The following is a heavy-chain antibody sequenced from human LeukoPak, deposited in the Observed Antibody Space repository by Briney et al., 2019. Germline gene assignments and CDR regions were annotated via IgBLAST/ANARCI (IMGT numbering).Heavy chain of an antibody. J-gene: IGHJ4*02. V-gene: IGHV1-18*01. Sequence: GASVKVSCKASGYTFTNYGISWVRQAPGQGLEWMGWISPYNGNTNYAQKFQGRVTMTTDTSTSTAYMELRSLRSDDTAVFYCARDARWELPPLDYWGQGTLVTVSS. CDR3: ARDARWELPPLDY. CDR2: ISPYNGNT. D-gene: IGHD1-26*01. CDR1: GYTFTNYG.